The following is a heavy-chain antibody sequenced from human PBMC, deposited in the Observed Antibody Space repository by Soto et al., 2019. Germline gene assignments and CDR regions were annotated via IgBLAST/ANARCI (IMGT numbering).Heavy chain of an antibody. D-gene: IGHD3-22*01. CDR3: ARVDSSGYQPFDY. V-gene: IGHV4-30-4*08. CDR1: GGSISSGGYY. J-gene: IGHJ4*02. CDR2: IYYSGST. Sequence: PSETLSLTCTVSGGSISSGGYYWSWIRQHPGKGLEWIGYIYYSGSTYYNPSLKSRVTISVDRSKNQFSLKLSSVTAADTAVYYCARVDSSGYQPFDYWGQGTLVTVSS.